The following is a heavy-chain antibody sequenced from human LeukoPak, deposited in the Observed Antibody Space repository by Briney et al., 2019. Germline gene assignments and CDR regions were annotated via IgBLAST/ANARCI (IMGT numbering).Heavy chain of an antibody. J-gene: IGHJ5*02. D-gene: IGHD2-2*01. V-gene: IGHV1-8*01. CDR3: ARGLGVGCSSTSWRRRWFVP. CDR2: MNPNSGNT. Sequence: ASVKLSCKASGYTFTSYDINWLRRATGQGLEWMGWMNPNSGNTGNTQKFQGRVTMTRNTAISTAYMELSSLRSEDTAVYYCARGLGVGCSSTSWRRRWFVPWGQGTLVTVSS. CDR1: GYTFTSYD.